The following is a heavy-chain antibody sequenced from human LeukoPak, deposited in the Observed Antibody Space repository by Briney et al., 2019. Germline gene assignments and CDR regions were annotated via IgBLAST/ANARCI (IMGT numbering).Heavy chain of an antibody. J-gene: IGHJ4*02. CDR3: ASMSRYSYGFGY. CDR1: GGSISSYY. CDR2: IYYSGST. V-gene: IGHV4-59*12. D-gene: IGHD5-18*01. Sequence: PSETLSLTCTVSGGSISSYYWSWIRQPPGKGLEWIGYIYYSGSTNYNPSLKSRVTISVDTSKNQFSLKLSSVTAADTAVYYCASMSRYSYGFGYWGQGTLVTVSS.